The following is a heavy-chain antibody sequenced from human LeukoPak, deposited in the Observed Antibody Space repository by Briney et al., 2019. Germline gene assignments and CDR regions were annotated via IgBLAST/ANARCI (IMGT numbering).Heavy chain of an antibody. CDR3: ARAAGHSSAYYSDY. Sequence: GASVKVSCKASGYTFANYYIHWVRQAPGQGLEWMGLINPSGGSTSYAQKFQGRVTTTRDTPPSTVYMQLSSLRSEDTAVYYCARAAGHSSAYYSDYWGQGTLVSVSS. CDR2: INPSGGST. V-gene: IGHV1-46*01. D-gene: IGHD3-22*01. J-gene: IGHJ4*02. CDR1: GYTFANYY.